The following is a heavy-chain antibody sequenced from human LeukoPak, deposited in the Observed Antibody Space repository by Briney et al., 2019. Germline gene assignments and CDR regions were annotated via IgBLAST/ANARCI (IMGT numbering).Heavy chain of an antibody. V-gene: IGHV4-59*11. J-gene: IGHJ4*02. CDR2: IGYVHNSGST. CDR3: SKAGNWNDLDF. Sequence: SETLSLTCTVSGTSISSHYWSWLRQTPGKGLEWIGYIGYVHNSGSTNYSPSLKSRVTISMDTSKNKFSLKLNSVTATDTAEYYRSKAGNWNDLDFWGQGTLVSVFS. CDR1: GTSISSHY. D-gene: IGHD1-1*01.